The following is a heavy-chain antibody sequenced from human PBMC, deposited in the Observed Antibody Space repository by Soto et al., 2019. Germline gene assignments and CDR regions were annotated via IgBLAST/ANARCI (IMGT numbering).Heavy chain of an antibody. J-gene: IGHJ6*02. CDR3: ARGSGIRGGQQLAPYYYGMDV. Sequence: ASVKVSCKASGYTFTGYYMHWVRQAPGRGLEWMGWINPNSGGTNYAQKFQGRVTMTRDTSISTAYMELSRLRSDDTAVYYCARGSGIRGGQQLAPYYYGMDVWGQGTTVTVSS. V-gene: IGHV1-2*02. CDR1: GYTFTGYY. D-gene: IGHD6-13*01. CDR2: INPNSGGT.